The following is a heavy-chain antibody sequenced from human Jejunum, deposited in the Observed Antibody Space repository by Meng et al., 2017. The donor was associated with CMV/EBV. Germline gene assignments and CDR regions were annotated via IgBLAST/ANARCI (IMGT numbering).Heavy chain of an antibody. CDR3: AREGTNSYYFDY. CDR2: IYESGST. Sequence: VSGDSISSGDSYWSWIRQPPGKGLEWIGYIYESGSTSYNPSLESRVTISVDTSKNQFSLKVMSVTAADTAVYYCAREGTNSYYFDYWGQGTLVTVPQ. J-gene: IGHJ4*02. CDR1: GDSISSGDSY. V-gene: IGHV4-30-4*01. D-gene: IGHD1-14*01.